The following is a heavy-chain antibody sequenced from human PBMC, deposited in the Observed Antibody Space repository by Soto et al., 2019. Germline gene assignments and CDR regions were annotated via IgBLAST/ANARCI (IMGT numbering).Heavy chain of an antibody. V-gene: IGHV4-34*01. CDR2: INHSGST. J-gene: IGHJ4*02. Sequence: SETLSLTCAVYGGSFSGYYWSWIRQPPGKGLEWIGEINHSGSTNYNPSLKSRVTISVDTSKNQFSLKLSSVTAADTAVYYCARVALNYDFWSGYYSPFDYWGQGTLVTVSS. D-gene: IGHD3-3*01. CDR3: ARVALNYDFWSGYYSPFDY. CDR1: GGSFSGYY.